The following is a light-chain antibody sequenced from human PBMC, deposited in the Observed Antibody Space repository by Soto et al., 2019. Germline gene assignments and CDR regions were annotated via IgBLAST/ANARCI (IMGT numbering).Light chain of an antibody. CDR2: GAS. CDR1: QSVGSDY. J-gene: IGKJ5*01. CDR3: QQRHNWPIT. V-gene: IGKV3D-20*02. Sequence: EIVLTQSPGTLSLSPGERATLSCRASQSVGSDYLAWYQQRPGQAPRILIFGASGRATGIPDRFSGSGSGTDFTLTISGLEPADLGVYYCQQRHNWPITFGQGTRLEIK.